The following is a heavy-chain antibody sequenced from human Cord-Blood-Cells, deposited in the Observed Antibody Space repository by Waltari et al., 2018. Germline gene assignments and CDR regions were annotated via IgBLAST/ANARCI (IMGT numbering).Heavy chain of an antibody. J-gene: IGHJ4*02. CDR2: INPNSGGT. Sequence: QVQLVPSGAEVKKPGDSVKVSCKASGYTFTGYYMPWVRRAPGQGLEWMGWINPNSGGTNYAQKFQGRVTMTRDTSISTAYMELSRLRSDDTAVYYCARMGRYSGSYFDYWGQGTLVTVSS. CDR3: ARMGRYSGSYFDY. CDR1: GYTFTGYY. D-gene: IGHD1-26*01. V-gene: IGHV1-2*02.